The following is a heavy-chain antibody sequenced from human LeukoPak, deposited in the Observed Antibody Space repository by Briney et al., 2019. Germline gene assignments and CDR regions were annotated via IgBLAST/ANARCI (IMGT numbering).Heavy chain of an antibody. D-gene: IGHD4-11*01. V-gene: IGHV3-23*01. Sequence: PGGSLRLSCAASGFTFSTYAMNWVRQAPGKGLEWVSLISDSGDNTYYADSVKGRFTISRDNSKNTVSLQMSSLRADDTAVYCCARAGATVTTNYFDPWGQGTLVTVSS. CDR3: ARAGATVTTNYFDP. J-gene: IGHJ5*02. CDR2: ISDSGDNT. CDR1: GFTFSTYA.